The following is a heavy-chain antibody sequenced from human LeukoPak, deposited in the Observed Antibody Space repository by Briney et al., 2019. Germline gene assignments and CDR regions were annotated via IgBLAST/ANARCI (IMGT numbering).Heavy chain of an antibody. CDR1: GFTFNGYN. CDR2: ISSSSSII. CDR3: ATLGYSSSFDY. J-gene: IGHJ4*02. Sequence: PGGSLRLSCAASGFTFNGYNMNWVRQAPGKGLEWVSYISSSSSIIYYADSVKGRFTVSRDNAKNSLYLQMNSLRAEDTAVYYCATLGYSSSFDYWGQGTLVTVSS. D-gene: IGHD6-13*01. V-gene: IGHV3-48*04.